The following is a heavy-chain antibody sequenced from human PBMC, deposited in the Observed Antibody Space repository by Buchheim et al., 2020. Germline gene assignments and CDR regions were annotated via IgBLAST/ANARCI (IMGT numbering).Heavy chain of an antibody. CDR3: ARAYYYDSSGYYYYYYYYGMDV. V-gene: IGHV3-48*03. Sequence: EVQLVESGGGLVQPGGSLRLSCAASGFTFSSYEMNWVRQAPGKGLEWVSYISSSGSTIYYADSVKGRFTISRDNAKNSLYLQMSSLRAEDTAVYYCARAYYYDSSGYYYYYYYYGMDVWGQGTT. J-gene: IGHJ6*02. CDR1: GFTFSSYE. CDR2: ISSSGSTI. D-gene: IGHD3-22*01.